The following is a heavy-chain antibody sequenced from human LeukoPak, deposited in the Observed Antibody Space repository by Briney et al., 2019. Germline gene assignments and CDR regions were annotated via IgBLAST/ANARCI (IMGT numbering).Heavy chain of an antibody. Sequence: ASVKDSCKASGYTFHSYGFSWVRQAPGQGLDWMGWISAYNGNTNYAQKLQGRVTMPTDTSTSTAYMNLSSLRSDDTAVCYCARVQGSSGYYYYYYMDVWGKGTTVTVSS. V-gene: IGHV1-18*01. J-gene: IGHJ6*03. CDR1: GYTFHSYG. CDR2: ISAYNGNT. D-gene: IGHD6-13*01. CDR3: ARVQGSSGYYYYYYMDV.